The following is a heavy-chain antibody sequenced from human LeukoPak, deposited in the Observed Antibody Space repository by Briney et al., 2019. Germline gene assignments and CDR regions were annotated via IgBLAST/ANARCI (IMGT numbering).Heavy chain of an antibody. D-gene: IGHD4-17*01. CDR2: IYYSGST. V-gene: IGHV4-39*01. CDR1: GGSISSSTYY. J-gene: IGHJ3*01. CDR3: ARTYGDYDDAFDV. Sequence: PSETLSLTCTVSGGSISSSTYYWGGIRQPPGKGLEWIGSIYYSGSTYNNPSLKSRVTIFVDTSKNQFSLKLSSVTATDTAVYYCARTYGDYDDAFDVWGQGTMVTVSS.